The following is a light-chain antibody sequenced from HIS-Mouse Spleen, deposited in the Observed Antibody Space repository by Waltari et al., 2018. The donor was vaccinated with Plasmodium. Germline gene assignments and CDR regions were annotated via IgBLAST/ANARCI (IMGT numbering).Light chain of an antibody. Sequence: QSALTQPPSASGSPAQSVTISCTGTSRDVGGYNYVSWYQPHPGKSPKLMIYEVSKRPSGVPYRFSGSKSGNTASLTVSGLQAEDEADYYCSSYAGSNNLVFGGGTKLTVL. CDR3: SSYAGSNNLV. CDR1: SRDVGGYNY. CDR2: EVS. V-gene: IGLV2-8*01. J-gene: IGLJ2*01.